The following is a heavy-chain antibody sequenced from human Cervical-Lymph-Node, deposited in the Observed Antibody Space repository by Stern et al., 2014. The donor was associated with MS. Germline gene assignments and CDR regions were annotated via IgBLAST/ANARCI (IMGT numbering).Heavy chain of an antibody. CDR2: VSYDGTQR. CDR3: ARGWRGVDLEY. D-gene: IGHD3-10*01. CDR1: GFTFSSSA. Sequence: QLVQSGGGVVKPSRSLGLSCVASGFTFSSSAMRWVRPDPGRELVWLAFVSYDGTQRNSTDSVKARFTISRDNSKNTLYLHMNSLRDEDTAVYFCARGWRGVDLEYWGQGALVTVSS. J-gene: IGHJ4*02. V-gene: IGHV3-30-3*01.